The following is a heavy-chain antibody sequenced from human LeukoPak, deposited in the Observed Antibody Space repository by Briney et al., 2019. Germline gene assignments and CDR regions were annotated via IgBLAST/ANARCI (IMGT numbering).Heavy chain of an antibody. CDR1: GGSISNYY. V-gene: IGHV4-4*07. Sequence: PSETLSLTCTVSGGSISNYYWSRIRQPAGKGLEWIGRIYTSGSTNYNPSLKSRVTMSVDTSKNQFSLNLSSVTAADTAVYYCASDHNYVNSWDYWGQGTLVTVSS. CDR2: IYTSGST. CDR3: ASDHNYVNSWDY. D-gene: IGHD3-16*01. J-gene: IGHJ4*02.